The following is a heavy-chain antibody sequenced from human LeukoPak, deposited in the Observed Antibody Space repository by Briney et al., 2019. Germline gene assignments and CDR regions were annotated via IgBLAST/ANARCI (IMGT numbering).Heavy chain of an antibody. J-gene: IGHJ4*02. Sequence: GGSLRLSCAASGFIFSKYWMSWVRQAPGKGLEWVANIKQDGSEKYYVDSVTGRFTISRDNAKNTLYLQMNSLRAEDTAVYYCAKDEDLTGLFDYWGQGTLVTVSS. CDR3: AKDEDLTGLFDY. D-gene: IGHD3-9*01. V-gene: IGHV3-7*03. CDR2: IKQDGSEK. CDR1: GFIFSKYW.